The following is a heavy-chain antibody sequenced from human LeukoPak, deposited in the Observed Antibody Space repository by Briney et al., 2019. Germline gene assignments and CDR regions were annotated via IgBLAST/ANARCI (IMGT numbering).Heavy chain of an antibody. D-gene: IGHD3-22*01. CDR1: GGSFSGYY. CDR2: INHSGST. J-gene: IGHJ3*02. CDR3: ARGRQTYYYDSSGRAFDI. Sequence: SETLSLTCAVYGGSFSGYYWSWIRQPPGKGLEWIGEINHSGSTNYNPSLKSRVTISVDTSKNQFSLKLSSVTAADTAVYYCARGRQTYYYDSSGRAFDIWGRGTMVTVSS. V-gene: IGHV4-34*01.